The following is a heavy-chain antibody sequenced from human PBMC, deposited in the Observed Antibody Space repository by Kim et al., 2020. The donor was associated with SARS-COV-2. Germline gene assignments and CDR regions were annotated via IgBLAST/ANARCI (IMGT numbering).Heavy chain of an antibody. CDR2: IYYSGST. D-gene: IGHD2-15*01. J-gene: IGHJ6*02. V-gene: IGHV4-59*13. CDR3: ARGREAGYCSGGSCYSVYYGMDV. Sequence: SETLSLTCTVSGGSISSYYWSWIRQPPGKGLEWIGYIYYSGSTNYNPSLKSRVTISVDTSKNQFSLKLSSVTAADTAVYYCARGREAGYCSGGSCYSVYYGMDVWGQGTTVTVSS. CDR1: GGSISSYY.